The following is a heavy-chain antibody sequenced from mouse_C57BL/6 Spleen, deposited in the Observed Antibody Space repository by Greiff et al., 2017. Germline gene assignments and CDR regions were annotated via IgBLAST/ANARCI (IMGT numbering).Heavy chain of an antibody. CDR1: GFTFSDYY. V-gene: IGHV5-12*01. CDR3: ASGGAWFAY. Sequence: DVMLVESGGGLVQPGGSLKLSCAASGFTFSDYYMYWVRQTPETRLEWVAYISNGGGSTYYPDTVKGRFTISRDNAKNTLYLQMSRLKSEDTAMYYCASGGAWFAYWGQGTLVTVSA. J-gene: IGHJ3*01. CDR2: ISNGGGST.